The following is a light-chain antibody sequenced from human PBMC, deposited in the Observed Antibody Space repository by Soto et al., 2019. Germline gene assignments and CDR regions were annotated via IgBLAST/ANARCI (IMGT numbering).Light chain of an antibody. CDR2: GAS. J-gene: IGKJ1*01. CDR3: QQYNNWPSGT. CDR1: QSVSSN. Sequence: EIVMTQSPATLSVSPGERATLSCRASQSVSSNLAWYQQKPGHAPRLLIYGASTRATGIPARFSGSGSGTEFTLTISSLQSEDFAVYYCQQYNNWPSGTFGQGTKVEIK. V-gene: IGKV3-15*01.